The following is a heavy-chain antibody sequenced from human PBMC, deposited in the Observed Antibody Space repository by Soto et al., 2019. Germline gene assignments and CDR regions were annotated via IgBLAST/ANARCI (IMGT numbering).Heavy chain of an antibody. CDR3: ARRTYDSSGYPSGFDY. Sequence: GESLKISCKGSGYRFTSYCISWVRQMPGKGLEWMGRIDPSDSYTNYSPSSQGHVTISADKSISTAYLQWSTLKASDTAIYYCARRTYDSSGYPSGFDYWGQGTLVTVSS. CDR1: GYRFTSYC. J-gene: IGHJ4*02. D-gene: IGHD3-22*01. CDR2: IDPSDSYT. V-gene: IGHV5-10-1*01.